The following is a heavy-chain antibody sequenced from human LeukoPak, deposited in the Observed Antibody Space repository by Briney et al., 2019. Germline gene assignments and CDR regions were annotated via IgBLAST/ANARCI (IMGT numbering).Heavy chain of an antibody. CDR3: ARVLDFWSGPNLDS. J-gene: IGHJ4*02. Sequence: GGSLRLSCAASGFSFSSYEMNWVRQAPGKGLEWVSYISSSGSTIYYADSVKGRFTISKDNGKNSLILQMNSLRAEDTAVYYCARVLDFWSGPNLDSWGQGTLVTVSS. D-gene: IGHD3-3*01. CDR1: GFSFSSYE. V-gene: IGHV3-48*03. CDR2: ISSSGSTI.